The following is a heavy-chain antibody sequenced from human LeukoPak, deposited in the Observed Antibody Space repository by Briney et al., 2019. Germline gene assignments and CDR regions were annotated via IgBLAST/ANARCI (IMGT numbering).Heavy chain of an antibody. V-gene: IGHV4-59*01. D-gene: IGHD7-27*01. Sequence: SETLSLTCAVSGGSISSYYWSWIRQSPGKGLEWIGYIYYTETSYNPSLKSRVTISADTSKNQFSLKLYSVTAADTAVYYCATRKLGNDYWGQGTLVTVSS. CDR3: ATRKLGNDY. CDR1: GGSISSYY. J-gene: IGHJ4*02. CDR2: IYYTET.